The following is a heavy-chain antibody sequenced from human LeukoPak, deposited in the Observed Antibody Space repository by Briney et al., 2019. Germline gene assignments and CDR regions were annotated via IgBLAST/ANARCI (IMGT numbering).Heavy chain of an antibody. V-gene: IGHV4-34*01. D-gene: IGHD4-17*01. CDR2: FNHSGST. J-gene: IGHJ4*02. CDR3: ARYSNLLTVTKTAKVYYFDY. CDR1: GGSFSGYY. Sequence: PSETLSLTCAVYGGSFSGYYWSWIRQPPGKGLEWIGEFNHSGSTNYNPSLKSRVTISVDTSKNQFSLKLSSVTAADTAVYYCARYSNLLTVTKTAKVYYFDYWGQGTLVTVSS.